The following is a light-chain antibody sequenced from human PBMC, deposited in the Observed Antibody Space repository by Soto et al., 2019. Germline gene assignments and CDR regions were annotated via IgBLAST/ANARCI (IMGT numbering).Light chain of an antibody. CDR1: SRDVGGYDY. CDR3: SSYTGSSTFV. J-gene: IGLJ1*01. Sequence: QSLLTQPASLSWSPGQSITISCTGTSRDVGGYDYVSWYQQLPGKAPKLLIYDVNNRPSGVSHRFSGSKSGNTASLTISGLQAEDEADYYCSSYTGSSTFVFGTGTKVTVL. CDR2: DVN. V-gene: IGLV2-14*01.